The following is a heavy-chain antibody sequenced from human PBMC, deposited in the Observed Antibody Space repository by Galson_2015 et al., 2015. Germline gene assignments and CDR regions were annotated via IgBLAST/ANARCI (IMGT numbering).Heavy chain of an antibody. Sequence: SVKVSCKASGYTFTNYAIHWVRQAPGQGLEWLAWISTNSGNPTYAQSLTGRFVFSLDTSVSTAYLQISSLKAEDSAVYYCVRDHKQIRTTVPMGPFDFWGQGTLVTVSS. J-gene: IGHJ4*02. CDR3: VRDHKQIRTTVPMGPFDF. V-gene: IGHV7-4-1*02. CDR1: GYTFTNYA. CDR2: ISTNSGNP. D-gene: IGHD4-17*01.